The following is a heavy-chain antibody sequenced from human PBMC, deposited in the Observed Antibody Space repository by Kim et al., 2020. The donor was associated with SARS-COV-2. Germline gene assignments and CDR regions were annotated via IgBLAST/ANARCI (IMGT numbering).Heavy chain of an antibody. CDR3: ARHADSSGWHKYYFDY. CDR1: GGSISSSSYY. D-gene: IGHD6-19*01. Sequence: SETLSLTCTVSGGSISSSSYYWGWIRQPPGKGLEWIGSIYYSGSTYYNPSLKSRVTISVDTSKNQFSLKLSSETAADTAVYYCARHADSSGWHKYYFDYWGQGTLVTVSS. CDR2: IYYSGST. J-gene: IGHJ4*02. V-gene: IGHV4-39*01.